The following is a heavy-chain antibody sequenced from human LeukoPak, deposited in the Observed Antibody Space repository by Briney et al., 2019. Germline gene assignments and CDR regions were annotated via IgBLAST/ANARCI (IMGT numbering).Heavy chain of an antibody. V-gene: IGHV4-59*01. Sequence: PSETLSLTCTVSGGSISSYYWSWIRQPPGKGLECIGYIYYSGTTNYDPSLRSRVTISVDTSKNQLSLKLSSVTAADTAVYYCTRRARGNRAYYFDYWGQGTLVTVSS. CDR2: IYYSGTT. CDR3: TRRARGNRAYYFDY. J-gene: IGHJ4*02. CDR1: GGSISSYY. D-gene: IGHD1-14*01.